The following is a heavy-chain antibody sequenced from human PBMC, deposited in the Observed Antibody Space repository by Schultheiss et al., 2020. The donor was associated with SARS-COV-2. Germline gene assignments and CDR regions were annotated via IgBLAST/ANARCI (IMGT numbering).Heavy chain of an antibody. CDR1: GYSISSGYY. Sequence: SETLSLTCTVSGYSISSGYYWSWIRQPAGKGLEWIGSIYYSGSTYYNPSLKSRVTISVDTSKNQFSLKLSSVTAADTAVYYCARGGGRVRGFYSGFDYWGQGTLVTVSS. D-gene: IGHD3-10*01. CDR2: IYYSGST. V-gene: IGHV4-38-2*02. J-gene: IGHJ4*02. CDR3: ARGGGRVRGFYSGFDY.